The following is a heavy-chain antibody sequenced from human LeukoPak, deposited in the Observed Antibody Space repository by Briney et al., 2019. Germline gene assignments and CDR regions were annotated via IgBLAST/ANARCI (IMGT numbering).Heavy chain of an antibody. J-gene: IGHJ6*02. CDR3: ASGSCGGACYYDYYGMDV. CDR1: GFTVSNSL. V-gene: IGHV3-66*01. D-gene: IGHD2-21*01. Sequence: GGSLRLSCAASGFTVSNSLVRWGRQAPGKGLGWVSLIYGGGSTDYADSVKGRFPISRDNSKNTLYFQMNSLRAEDSAVYYCASGSCGGACYYDYYGMDVWALGTTVTVSS. CDR2: IYGGGST.